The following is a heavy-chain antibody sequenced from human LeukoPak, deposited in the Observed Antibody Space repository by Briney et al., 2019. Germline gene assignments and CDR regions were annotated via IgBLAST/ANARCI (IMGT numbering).Heavy chain of an antibody. CDR3: ATEYCSGGSCYPWFDP. J-gene: IGHJ5*02. Sequence: ASVKVSCKASGYTFTSYYMHWVRQAPGQGLEWMGIINPSGGSTSYAQKFQGRVTMTRDTSTSTVYMELSSLRSEDTAVYYCATEYCSGGSCYPWFDPWGQGTLVTVSS. CDR1: GYTFTSYY. CDR2: INPSGGST. V-gene: IGHV1-46*01. D-gene: IGHD2-15*01.